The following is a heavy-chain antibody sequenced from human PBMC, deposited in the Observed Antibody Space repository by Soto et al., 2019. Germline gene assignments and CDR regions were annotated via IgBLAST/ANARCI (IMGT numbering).Heavy chain of an antibody. CDR2: IYYTGST. CDR1: VRSISGYL. Sequence: LPQTCSASVRSISGYLLSWIRQPPGKRLEWIGYIYYTGSTNYNPSLRSRVTISIDTSKNQFSLQLSSVTAADTAVYFCARSPRIDCWGQGTLVTVSS. J-gene: IGHJ4*02. CDR3: ARSPRIDC. V-gene: IGHV4-59*08.